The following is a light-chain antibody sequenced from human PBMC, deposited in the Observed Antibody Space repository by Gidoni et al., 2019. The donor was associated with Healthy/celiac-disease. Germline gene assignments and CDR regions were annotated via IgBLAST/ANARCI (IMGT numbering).Light chain of an antibody. Sequence: EIVLTQSPGTLSLSPGERATLSCRASPSVSSSYLAWYQQKPGQAPRLLIYGASSRATGIPDRFSGSGSGTDFTLTISRLEPEDFAVYYCQQYGSSQITFXQXTRLEIK. J-gene: IGKJ5*01. CDR1: PSVSSSY. CDR3: QQYGSSQIT. CDR2: GAS. V-gene: IGKV3-20*01.